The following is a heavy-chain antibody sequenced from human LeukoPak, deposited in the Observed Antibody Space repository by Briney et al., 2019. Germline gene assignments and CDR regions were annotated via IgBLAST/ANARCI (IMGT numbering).Heavy chain of an antibody. CDR3: ARDSSSGSRVESFFDY. J-gene: IGHJ4*02. Sequence: VGSLRLSCAASGFTVSSNYMSWVRQAPGKGLEWVSVIYSGGSTYYADSVKGRFTISRDNSKNTLYLQMNSLRAEDTAVYYCARDSSSGSRVESFFDYWGQGTLVTVSS. CDR1: GFTVSSNY. CDR2: IYSGGST. V-gene: IGHV3-66*02. D-gene: IGHD6-19*01.